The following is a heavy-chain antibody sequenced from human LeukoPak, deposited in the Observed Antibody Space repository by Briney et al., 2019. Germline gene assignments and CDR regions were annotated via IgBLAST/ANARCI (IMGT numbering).Heavy chain of an antibody. Sequence: SETLSLTCTVSGGSISSGGYYWSWIRQHPGKGLEWIGYIYYSGSTYYNPSLKSRVTISVDTSKNQFSLKLSSVTAADTAVYSCAREGRTRRAFDIWGQGTMVTVSS. CDR3: AREGRTRRAFDI. CDR2: IYYSGST. V-gene: IGHV4-31*03. CDR1: GGSISSGGYY. J-gene: IGHJ3*02. D-gene: IGHD1-1*01.